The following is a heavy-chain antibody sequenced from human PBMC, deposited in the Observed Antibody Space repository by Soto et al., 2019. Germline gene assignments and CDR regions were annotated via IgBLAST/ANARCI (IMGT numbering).Heavy chain of an antibody. CDR3: ASQSAISLGAFDI. V-gene: IGHV4-34*01. CDR2: INHSGST. J-gene: IGHJ3*02. Sequence: TSETLSLTCAVYGGSFSGYYWSWIRQPPGKGLEWIGEINHSGSTNYNPSLKSRVTISVDTSKNQFSLKLSSVTAADTAVYYCASQSAISLGAFDIWGQGTMVTVSS. CDR1: GGSFSGYY. D-gene: IGHD2-21*01.